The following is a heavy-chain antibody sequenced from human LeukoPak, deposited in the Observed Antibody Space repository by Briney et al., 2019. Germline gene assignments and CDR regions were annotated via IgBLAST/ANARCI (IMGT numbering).Heavy chain of an antibody. Sequence: PSETLSLTCTVSGGSISSYYWSWIRQPPGKGLEWIGYIYYSGSTNYNPSLKSRVTISVDTSKNQFSLKLSSVTAADTAVYYCARVASAYSSGWYGDFDYWGQGTLVTVSS. V-gene: IGHV4-59*01. D-gene: IGHD6-19*01. CDR3: ARVASAYSSGWYGDFDY. J-gene: IGHJ4*02. CDR1: GGSISSYY. CDR2: IYYSGST.